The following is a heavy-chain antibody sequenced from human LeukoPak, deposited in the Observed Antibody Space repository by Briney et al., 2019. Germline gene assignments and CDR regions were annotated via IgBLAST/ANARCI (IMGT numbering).Heavy chain of an antibody. D-gene: IGHD5-24*01. V-gene: IGHV1-69*04. Sequence: GASVKVSCKASGGTFSSYAISWVRQAPGQGLEWMGRIIPILGIANYAQKFQGRVTITADKSTSTAYMELSSLRSEDTAVYYCAERWLQTMAAFDIWGQGTMVTVSS. CDR2: IIPILGIA. J-gene: IGHJ3*02. CDR1: GGTFSSYA. CDR3: AERWLQTMAAFDI.